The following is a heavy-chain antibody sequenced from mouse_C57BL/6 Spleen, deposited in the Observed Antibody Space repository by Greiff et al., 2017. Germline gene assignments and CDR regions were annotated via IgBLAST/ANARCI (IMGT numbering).Heavy chain of an antibody. D-gene: IGHD2-4*01. CDR1: GYTFTSYW. CDR2: IYPGSGST. J-gene: IGHJ4*01. CDR3: ARDDYDERNDAMDY. V-gene: IGHV1-55*01. Sequence: QVQLQQPGAELVKPGASVKMSCKASGYTFTSYWITWVKQRPGQGLEWIGDIYPGSGSTNYNEKFKSKATLTVDTSSSTAYMQLSSLTSEDSAVYYCARDDYDERNDAMDYWGQGTSVTVSS.